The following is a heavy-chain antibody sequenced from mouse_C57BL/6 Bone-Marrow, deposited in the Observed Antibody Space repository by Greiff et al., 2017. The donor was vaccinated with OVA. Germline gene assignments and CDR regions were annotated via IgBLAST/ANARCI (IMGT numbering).Heavy chain of an antibody. V-gene: IGHV1-74*01. CDR2: IHPSDSDT. J-gene: IGHJ4*01. CDR3: AIWGLRRFLYAMDY. Sequence: VQLQQSGAELVKPGASGKGAWKASGYTFPRSVMHWVKQRPGQGLEWIGRIHPSDSDTNYNQKFKGKATLTVDKSSSTAYMQLSSLTSEDSAVYYCAIWGLRRFLYAMDYWGQGTSVTVSS. D-gene: IGHD2-2*01. CDR1: GYTFPRSV.